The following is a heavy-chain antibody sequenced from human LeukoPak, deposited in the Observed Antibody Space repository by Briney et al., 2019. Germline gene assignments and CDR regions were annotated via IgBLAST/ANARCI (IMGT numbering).Heavy chain of an antibody. D-gene: IGHD6-19*01. J-gene: IGHJ4*02. Sequence: GGSLRLSCAASGFTFDDYAMHWVRQAPGKGLEWVSDISWNSGSIGYADSVKGRFTISRDNAKNSLYLQMNSLRAEDTAVYYCARDGGWGLYFDYWGQGTLVTVSS. V-gene: IGHV3-9*01. CDR3: ARDGGWGLYFDY. CDR1: GFTFDDYA. CDR2: ISWNSGSI.